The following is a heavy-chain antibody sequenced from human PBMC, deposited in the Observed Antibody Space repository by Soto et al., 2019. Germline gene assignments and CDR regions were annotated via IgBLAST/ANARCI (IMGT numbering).Heavy chain of an antibody. CDR1: GFTFSNTW. Sequence: GGSLRLSCVASGFTFSNTWMTWVRQVPGKGLEWVGRIKSKTDGGTTGYAAPVKGRFTISRDDSEATLFLQMNTLKTEDTAVYYCAREDSSGWYGPFDYWGQGTLVTVSS. V-gene: IGHV3-15*01. CDR3: AREDSSGWYGPFDY. D-gene: IGHD6-19*01. CDR2: IKSKTDGGTT. J-gene: IGHJ4*02.